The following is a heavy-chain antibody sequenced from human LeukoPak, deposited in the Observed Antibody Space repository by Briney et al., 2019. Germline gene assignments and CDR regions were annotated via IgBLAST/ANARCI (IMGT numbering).Heavy chain of an antibody. Sequence: PGGSLRLSCAAPGFTFSAYWMSWVRQAPGKGLEWVANIKQDGSDKHYVDSVKGRFTISRDNAKNSLYLEMSSLRDEDTAVYYCAREGGLSYWGQGTLVTVSS. CDR2: IKQDGSDK. J-gene: IGHJ4*02. CDR3: AREGGLSY. V-gene: IGHV3-7*01. CDR1: GFTFSAYW. D-gene: IGHD3-16*01.